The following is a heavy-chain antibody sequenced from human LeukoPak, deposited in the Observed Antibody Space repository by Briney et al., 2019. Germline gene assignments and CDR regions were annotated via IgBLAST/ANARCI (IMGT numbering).Heavy chain of an antibody. J-gene: IGHJ4*02. CDR1: GGSISSYY. CDR3: ARGDGSGTFDY. Sequence: SETLSLTCTVSGGSISSYYWSWIRQHPGKGLEWIGYIYYSGSTNYNPSLKSRVTISVDTSKNQFSLKLSSVTAADTAVYYCARGDGSGTFDYWGQGTLVTVSS. CDR2: IYYSGST. V-gene: IGHV4-59*01. D-gene: IGHD3-10*01.